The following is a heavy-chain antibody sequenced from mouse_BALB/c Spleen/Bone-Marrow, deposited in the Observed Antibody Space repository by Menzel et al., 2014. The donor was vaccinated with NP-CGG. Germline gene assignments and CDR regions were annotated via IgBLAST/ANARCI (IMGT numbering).Heavy chain of an antibody. CDR3: ARGGISVDY. CDR2: IYPGDGDA. J-gene: IGHJ2*01. CDR1: GYVFSTYW. V-gene: IGHV1-80*01. Sequence: VKLVESGAELVRPGSSVKISCVSSGYVFSTYWINWVKQRPGLGLEWIGQIYPGDGDADYNGKFKDKATLTADKSSNTAYMQLNSLTSEDSAVYFCARGGISVDYWGQGTTLTVSS.